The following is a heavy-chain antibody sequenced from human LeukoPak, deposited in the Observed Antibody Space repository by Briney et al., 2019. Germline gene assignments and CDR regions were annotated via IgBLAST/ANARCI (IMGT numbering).Heavy chain of an antibody. CDR2: INPNSGGT. CDR3: ATPYSSGWYDFDY. V-gene: IGHV1-2*02. D-gene: IGHD6-19*01. CDR1: GYTFTGYY. Sequence: ASVKVSCKASGYTFTGYYMHWVRQAPGQGLEWMGWINPNSGGTNYAQKFQGRVTMTRDTSISTAYMELSRLRSDDTAVYYCATPYSSGWYDFDYWGQGTLATVSS. J-gene: IGHJ4*02.